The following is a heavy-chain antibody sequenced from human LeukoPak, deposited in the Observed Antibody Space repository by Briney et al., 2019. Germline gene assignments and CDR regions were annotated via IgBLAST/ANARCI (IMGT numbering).Heavy chain of an antibody. V-gene: IGHV4-39*01. CDR1: GGSIISSSAYY. Sequence: KPSETRSLTCTVSGGSIISSSAYYWGWIRQPPGKGLEWIASISYSGSTYYFPSLKSRVTISVDTSRNQFSLTLSSVTAADTAVYYCARRRGNLNWFDPWGQGTLVTVCS. D-gene: IGHD3-10*01. CDR2: ISYSGST. CDR3: ARRRGNLNWFDP. J-gene: IGHJ5*02.